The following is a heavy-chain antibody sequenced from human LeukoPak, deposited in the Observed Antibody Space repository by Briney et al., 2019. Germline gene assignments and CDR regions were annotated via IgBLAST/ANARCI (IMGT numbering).Heavy chain of an antibody. CDR3: AREYYNWNDVGAFDI. J-gene: IGHJ3*02. V-gene: IGHV3-21*01. CDR1: GFTFSSYS. D-gene: IGHD1-20*01. Sequence: GGSLRLSCAASGFTFSSYSMNWVRQAPGKGLEWVSAISSSSGYIYYADSVKGRFTISRDNAKNSLYLQMNSLRAEDTAVYYCAREYYNWNDVGAFDIWGQGTMVTVSS. CDR2: ISSSSGYI.